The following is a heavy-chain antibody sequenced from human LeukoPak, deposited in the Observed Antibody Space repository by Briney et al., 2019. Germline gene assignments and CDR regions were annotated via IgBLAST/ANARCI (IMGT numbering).Heavy chain of an antibody. J-gene: IGHJ5*02. CDR2: IHPGDSDI. V-gene: IGHV5-51*01. Sequence: GESLKISCEGSRYSFTSYLIAGGRQMPGKGLYWMAAIHPGDSDISYSPSFKGHVTISAATSTTSTYLQCRRLKASATAMYYSATPQTYAVHFDHWGRGTRVTVCS. CDR3: ATPQTYAVHFDH. CDR1: RYSFTSYL. D-gene: IGHD2-2*01.